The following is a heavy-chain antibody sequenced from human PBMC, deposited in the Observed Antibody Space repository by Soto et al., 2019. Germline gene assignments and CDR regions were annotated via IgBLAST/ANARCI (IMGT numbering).Heavy chain of an antibody. J-gene: IGHJ4*02. CDR1: GFTFSDYY. CDR2: ISSSGSTI. D-gene: IGHD3-16*02. Sequence: QVQLVESGGGLVKPGGSLRLSCAASGFTFSDYYMSWIRQAPGKGLEWVSYISSSGSTIYYADSVKGRFNISRDNAKNSLYLQMNSLRAEDTAVYYCARDLVFDYDYIWGSYRKRGGFDYWGQGTLVTVSS. CDR3: ARDLVFDYDYIWGSYRKRGGFDY. V-gene: IGHV3-11*01.